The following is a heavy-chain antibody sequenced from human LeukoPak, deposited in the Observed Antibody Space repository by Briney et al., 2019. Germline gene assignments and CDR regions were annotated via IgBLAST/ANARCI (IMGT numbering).Heavy chain of an antibody. Sequence: SEILSLTCAVSGGSISSNNWWSWVRQPPGRGLEWIADIYHTGSTNYSPSLKSRVTISVDKSKNQFFLKLNSVTAADTAVYYCGRLMAGLDWGQGTLVTVSS. J-gene: IGHJ4*02. CDR1: GGSISSNNW. D-gene: IGHD6-19*01. CDR2: IYHTGST. CDR3: GRLMAGLD. V-gene: IGHV4-4*02.